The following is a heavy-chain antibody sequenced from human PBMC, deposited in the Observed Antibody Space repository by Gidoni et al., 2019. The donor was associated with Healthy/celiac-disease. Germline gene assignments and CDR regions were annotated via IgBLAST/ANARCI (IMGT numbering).Heavy chain of an antibody. CDR1: VGTFRSYA. D-gene: IGHD6-13*01. CDR3: ARDKPGGIAAAGKGLDY. V-gene: IGHV1-69*01. Sequence: QVQLVQSGAEVKKPVSSVKLSCKASVGTFRSYAISWVRQAPVQGLAWMEVIIPIFGTANYAQKFQGIVTITADESTSTAYMELSSRRSEDTAVYYCARDKPGGIAAAGKGLDYWGQGTLVNVAA. J-gene: IGHJ4*02. CDR2: IIPIFGTA.